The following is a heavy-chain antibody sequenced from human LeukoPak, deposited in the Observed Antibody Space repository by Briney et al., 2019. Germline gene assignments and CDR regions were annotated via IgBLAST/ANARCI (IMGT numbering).Heavy chain of an antibody. Sequence: PGGSLRLSCAASGFTFSNAWMSWVRQAPGKGLEWVSYIDSGRGSSTNYADSVKGRFTISRDNAKNSLYLQMNSLGVEDTAIYYCARDHSGWSLDLWGRGTLVTVSS. J-gene: IGHJ5*02. CDR1: GFTFSNAW. CDR3: ARDHSGWSLDL. D-gene: IGHD6-19*01. CDR2: IDSGRGSST. V-gene: IGHV3-11*06.